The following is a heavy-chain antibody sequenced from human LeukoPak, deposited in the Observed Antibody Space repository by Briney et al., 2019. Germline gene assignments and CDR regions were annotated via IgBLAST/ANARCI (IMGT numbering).Heavy chain of an antibody. D-gene: IGHD5-18*01. Sequence: PGGSLRLSCAASGFTFRNYWIHWVRQAPGKGLVWISRIDNDGSDRIYADSVKGRFTISRDNATNTLYLQMNSLRAEDTAVYYCARGGYHHCFDIWGQGTMVTVSS. CDR3: ARGGYHHCFDI. CDR1: GFTFRNYW. J-gene: IGHJ3*02. V-gene: IGHV3-74*01. CDR2: IDNDGSDR.